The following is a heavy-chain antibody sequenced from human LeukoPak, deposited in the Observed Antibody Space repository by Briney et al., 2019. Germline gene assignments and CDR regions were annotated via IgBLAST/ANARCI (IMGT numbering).Heavy chain of an antibody. CDR3: ARDRVWGGSDAFDI. Sequence: PSETLSLTCTVSGGSVSSGSYYWSWIRQPPGKGLEWIGYIYYSGSTNYNPSLKSRVTISVDTSKNQFSLKLSSVTAADTAVYYCARDRVWGGSDAFDIWGQGTMVTVSS. CDR1: GGSVSSGSYY. J-gene: IGHJ3*02. D-gene: IGHD5-12*01. CDR2: IYYSGST. V-gene: IGHV4-61*01.